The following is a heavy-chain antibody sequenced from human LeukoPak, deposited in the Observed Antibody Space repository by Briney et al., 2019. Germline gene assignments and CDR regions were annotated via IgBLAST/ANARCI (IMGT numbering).Heavy chain of an antibody. V-gene: IGHV5-51*01. Sequence: GESLKISCKGSGYSFTSYWIGWVRQMPGKGLEWMGIIYPGDSDTRYSPSFQGQVTISADKSVSTAYLQWSSLKASDTAMYYCARIVEGFGDLGAIDYWGQGTLVTVSS. CDR2: IYPGDSDT. CDR3: ARIVEGFGDLGAIDY. CDR1: GYSFTSYW. J-gene: IGHJ4*02. D-gene: IGHD3-10*01.